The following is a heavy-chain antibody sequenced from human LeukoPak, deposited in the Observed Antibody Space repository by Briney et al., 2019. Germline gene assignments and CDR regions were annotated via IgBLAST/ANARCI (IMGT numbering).Heavy chain of an antibody. J-gene: IGHJ4*02. CDR2: MNANSGDT. D-gene: IGHD3-10*01. CDR3: AGGGTYLPFGY. Sequence: GASVTVSCKSSGYTFTSYDINWVRQATAQGLEWMGWMNANSGDTGYAQNFQGRVTMTRNTSISTAYMELSSLRSEDTAIYYCAGGGTYLPFGYWGQGTLVTVSS. V-gene: IGHV1-8*01. CDR1: GYTFTSYD.